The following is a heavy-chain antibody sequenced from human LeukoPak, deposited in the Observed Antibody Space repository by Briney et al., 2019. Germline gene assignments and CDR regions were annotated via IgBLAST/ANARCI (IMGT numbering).Heavy chain of an antibody. Sequence: PGGSLRLSCAASGFTFSSYAMSWVRQAPGKGLEWVSAISGSGGSTYYADSVKGRFTTSRDNSKNTLSLQMNSLRAEDTAVYYWAKDRAREYPLGSIEKDSGGQGPLVPVSP. CDR1: GFTFSSYA. CDR2: ISGSGGST. V-gene: IGHV3-23*01. CDR3: AKDRAREYPLGSIEKDS. J-gene: IGHJ4*02. D-gene: IGHD3-16*01.